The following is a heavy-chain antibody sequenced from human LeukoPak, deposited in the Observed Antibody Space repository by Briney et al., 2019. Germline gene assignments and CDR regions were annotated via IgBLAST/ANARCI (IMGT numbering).Heavy chain of an antibody. CDR2: TFYRSKWYT. Sequence: SHTLSLTCAISGDSVSSNSVAWNWIRHSPSRGLDWLGRTFYRSKWYTDYAVSVKSRITINPDTSKNQLSLQLNSVTPEDTAEYYCARDGGAAGKLDYWGQGTLVTVSS. J-gene: IGHJ4*02. CDR1: GDSVSSNSVA. D-gene: IGHD6-13*01. CDR3: ARDGGAAGKLDY. V-gene: IGHV6-1*01.